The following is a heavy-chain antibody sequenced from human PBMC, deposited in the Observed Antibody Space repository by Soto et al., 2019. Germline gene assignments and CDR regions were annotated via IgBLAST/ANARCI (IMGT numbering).Heavy chain of an antibody. D-gene: IGHD5-18*01. Sequence: PGGSLRLSCAAAGFTFTNYAMHWVRQAPGKGLEWVAVISYDGSNEEYADSVKGRFTISRDNSKNTLYLQMNSLRAEDTAVHYCARGGSGALAWFYSYDLSGMDVWGQGTTVTVSS. V-gene: IGHV3-30-3*01. J-gene: IGHJ6*02. CDR1: GFTFTNYA. CDR3: ARGGSGALAWFYSYDLSGMDV. CDR2: ISYDGSNE.